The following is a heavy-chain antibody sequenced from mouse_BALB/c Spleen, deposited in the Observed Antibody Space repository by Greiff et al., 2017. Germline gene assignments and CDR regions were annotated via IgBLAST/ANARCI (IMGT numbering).Heavy chain of an antibody. CDR3: ARDYDGYPAWFAY. CDR1: GYTFTSYV. CDR2: INPYNDGT. V-gene: IGHV1-14*01. D-gene: IGHD2-3*01. Sequence: VQLQQSGPELVKPGASVKMSCKASGYTFTSYVMHWVKQKPGQGLEWIGYINPYNDGTKYNEKFKGKATLTSDKSSSTAYMELSSLTAEDSAVYDCARDYDGYPAWFAYWGQGTLVTVAA. J-gene: IGHJ3*01.